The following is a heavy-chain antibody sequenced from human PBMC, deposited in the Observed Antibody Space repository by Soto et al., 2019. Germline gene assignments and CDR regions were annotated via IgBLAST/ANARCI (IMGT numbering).Heavy chain of an antibody. D-gene: IGHD5-12*01. Sequence: ASVKVSCKVSGYTLTELSMHWVRQAPGKGLEWMGGFDPEDGETIYAQKFQGRVTMTEDTSTDTAYMELSSLRSEDTAVYYCATGGGYNFYFDYWGQGTLVTVSS. J-gene: IGHJ4*02. CDR2: FDPEDGET. CDR1: GYTLTELS. CDR3: ATGGGYNFYFDY. V-gene: IGHV1-24*01.